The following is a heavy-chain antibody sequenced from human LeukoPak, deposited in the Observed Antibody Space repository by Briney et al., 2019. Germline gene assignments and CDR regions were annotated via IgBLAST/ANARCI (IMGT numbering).Heavy chain of an antibody. CDR3: ARNKRVDM. CDR1: GFSFSDYW. J-gene: IGHJ3*02. V-gene: IGHV3-7*01. CDR2: IKQDGSER. D-gene: IGHD1/OR15-1a*01. Sequence: GGSLRLSCAASGFSFSDYWMSWVRQAPGKGLEWVANIKQDGSERNYVDSVKGRFTISRDNAKNSLSLQMISLRAEDTAVYYCARNKRVDMWGQGTMVTVSS.